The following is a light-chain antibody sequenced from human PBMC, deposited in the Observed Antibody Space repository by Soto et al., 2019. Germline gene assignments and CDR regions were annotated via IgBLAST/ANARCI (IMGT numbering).Light chain of an antibody. Sequence: QSARSPPSSASVSIGESDTISCTGTTNDIGAYEFVSWYQHHTGKAPKLIIYEVVQRPSGVPDRFSGSKSGNTASLTVSGLQAADEADYYCKSYAGSNTGDFGTGTKV. V-gene: IGLV2-8*01. J-gene: IGLJ1*01. CDR1: TNDIGAYEF. CDR3: KSYAGSNTGD. CDR2: EVV.